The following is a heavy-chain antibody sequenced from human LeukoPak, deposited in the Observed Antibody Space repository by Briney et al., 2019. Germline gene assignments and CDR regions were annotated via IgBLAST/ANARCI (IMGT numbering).Heavy chain of an antibody. CDR2: IYHSGRT. J-gene: IGHJ4*02. Sequence: SETLSLTCTVSGYSISSGYYWGWIRQPPGKGLEWIGSIYHSGRTYYNPSLKSRVTISVDTSKNRFSLKLSSVTAADTAVYYCAREVPASSPPDYWGQGTLVTVSS. CDR1: GYSISSGYY. D-gene: IGHD2-2*01. V-gene: IGHV4-38-2*02. CDR3: AREVPASSPPDY.